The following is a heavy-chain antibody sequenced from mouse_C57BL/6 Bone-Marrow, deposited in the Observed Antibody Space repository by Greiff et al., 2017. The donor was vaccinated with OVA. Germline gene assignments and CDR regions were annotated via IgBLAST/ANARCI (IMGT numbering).Heavy chain of an antibody. J-gene: IGHJ1*03. D-gene: IGHD2-2*01. CDR2: IDPETGGT. CDR3: TTLLWLRQRYFDV. V-gene: IGHV1-15*01. CDR1: GYTFTDYE. Sequence: VQLQQSGAELVRPGASVTLSCKASGYTFTDYEMHWVKQTPVHGLEWIGAIDPETGGTAYNQKFKGKAILTADKSSSTAYMELRSLTSEDSAVYYCTTLLWLRQRYFDVWGTGTTVTVSS.